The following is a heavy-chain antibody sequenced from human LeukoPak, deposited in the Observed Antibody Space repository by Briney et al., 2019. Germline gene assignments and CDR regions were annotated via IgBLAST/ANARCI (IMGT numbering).Heavy chain of an antibody. CDR3: ARGLIVATITYYFDY. CDR1: GGSISSSSHY. J-gene: IGHJ4*02. CDR2: IYYSGST. Sequence: PSETLSLTCTVSGGSISSSSHYWGWIRQPPGKGLEFIGSIYYSGSTYYNPSLKSRVTISVDTSKNQFSLKLSSVTAADTAVYYCARGLIVATITYYFDYWGQGTLVTVSS. D-gene: IGHD5-12*01. V-gene: IGHV4-39*07.